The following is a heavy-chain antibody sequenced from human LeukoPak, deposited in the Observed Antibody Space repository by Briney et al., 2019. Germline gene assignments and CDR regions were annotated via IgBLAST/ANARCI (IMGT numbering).Heavy chain of an antibody. V-gene: IGHV3-15*07. J-gene: IGHJ4*02. CDR3: TTDLDSSGYYPNY. CDR2: IKSKTDGGST. Sequence: GGSLRLSCAASGFTFSNAWMNWVRQAPGKGLEWVGRIKSKTDGGSTDYAAPAKGRFTISRDDSKNTLYLQMNSLKTEDTAVYYCTTDLDSSGYYPNYWGQGTLVTVSS. CDR1: GFTFSNAW. D-gene: IGHD3-22*01.